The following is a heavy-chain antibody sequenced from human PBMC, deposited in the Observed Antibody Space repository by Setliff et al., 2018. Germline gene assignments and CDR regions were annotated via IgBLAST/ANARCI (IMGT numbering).Heavy chain of an antibody. V-gene: IGHV1-2*04. CDR3: ARQYDSSGRDY. CDR2: INPNSDGT. D-gene: IGHD3-22*01. J-gene: IGHJ4*02. Sequence: GASVKVSCKASGYTFTGYYMHWVRQAPGQGLEWMGWINPNSDGTNYAQKFQGWVTMTRDTSISTAYMELSRLRSDDTAVYYCARQYDSSGRDYWGQGTLVTVSS. CDR1: GYTFTGYY.